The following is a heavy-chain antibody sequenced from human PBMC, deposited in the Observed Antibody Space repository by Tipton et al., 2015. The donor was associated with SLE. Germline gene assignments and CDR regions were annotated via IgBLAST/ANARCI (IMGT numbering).Heavy chain of an antibody. CDR2: IFPGDSDT. CDR3: ARRRSIAAAGTGFDY. Sequence: QLVQSGAEVKKPGESLKISCKGSGYSFTSYWIGWVRQMPGKGLEWMGVIFPGDSDTRYSPSFQGQVTISADKSISTAYLQWSSLKASDTAMYYCARRRSIAAAGTGFDYWGQGTLVTVSS. D-gene: IGHD6-13*01. J-gene: IGHJ4*02. CDR1: GYSFTSYW. V-gene: IGHV5-51*03.